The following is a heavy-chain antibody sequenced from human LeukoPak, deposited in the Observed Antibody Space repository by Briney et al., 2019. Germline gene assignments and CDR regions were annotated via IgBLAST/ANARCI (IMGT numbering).Heavy chain of an antibody. Sequence: GGSLRPSCTASGFTFGDYVMSWVRQAPGKRLEWVGFIRSKAYGGTTKNAASVKGRFTISRDDSRSIAYLQMNSLKTEDTAVYYCTRRYNYDSSGYYYVRDAFDIWGQGTMVTVSS. D-gene: IGHD3-22*01. CDR3: TRRYNYDSSGYYYVRDAFDI. V-gene: IGHV3-49*04. J-gene: IGHJ3*02. CDR2: IRSKAYGGTT. CDR1: GFTFGDYV.